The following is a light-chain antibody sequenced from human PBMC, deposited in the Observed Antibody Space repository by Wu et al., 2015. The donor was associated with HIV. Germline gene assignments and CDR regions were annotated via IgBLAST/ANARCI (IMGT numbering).Light chain of an antibody. V-gene: IGKV1D-13*01. CDR2: DAS. CDR1: QDVSRD. J-gene: IGKJ2*01. CDR3: HQFNNNPQT. Sequence: AIQLTQSPSSLSASVGDTVTITCRASQDVSRDLAWYQHKAGKSPVLLIFDASTLRSGVPSRFSGSGSGTEFTLTISSLQPEDFATYYCHQFNNNPQTFGRDQAGAQT.